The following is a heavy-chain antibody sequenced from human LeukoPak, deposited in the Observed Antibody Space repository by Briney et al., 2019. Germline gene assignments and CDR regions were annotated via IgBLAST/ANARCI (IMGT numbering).Heavy chain of an antibody. V-gene: IGHV4-59*01. D-gene: IGHD6-6*01. J-gene: IGHJ4*02. CDR2: IYYSGST. CDR3: ARVGSSSSFGY. CDR1: GGSISSYY. Sequence: SETLSLACTVSGGSISSYYWSWVRQPPGKGLEWIGYIYYSGSTNYNPALKSRVTISVDKSKNQFSLKLSSVTAADTAVYYCARVGSSSSFGYWGQGTLVTVSS.